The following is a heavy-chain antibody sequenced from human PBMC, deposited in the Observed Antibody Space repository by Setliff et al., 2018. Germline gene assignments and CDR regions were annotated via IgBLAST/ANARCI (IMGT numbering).Heavy chain of an antibody. CDR2: IRSRNDGGTT. Sequence: PGGSLRLSCAASALKYSDDYMSWIRQAPGKGLVWVSRIRSRNDGGTTDYAAPVKGRFTFSRDDSKNTVYLQMNHLKTECTATYYCTSGKLERRTGHHYYMDVWGKGTTVTVSS. CDR3: TSGKLERRTGHHYYMDV. D-gene: IGHD1-1*01. V-gene: IGHV3-15*01. CDR1: ALKYSDDY. J-gene: IGHJ6*03.